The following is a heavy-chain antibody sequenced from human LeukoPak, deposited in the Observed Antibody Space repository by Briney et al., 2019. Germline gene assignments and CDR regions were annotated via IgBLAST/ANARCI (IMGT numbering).Heavy chain of an antibody. D-gene: IGHD6-13*01. CDR3: AKPESRYSSSWYYFDY. V-gene: IGHV3-23*01. CDR2: ISGSGGST. J-gene: IGHJ4*02. CDR1: GFTFSNYA. Sequence: GGSLRLSCAASGFTFSNYAMRWVRQAPGKGLEWVSAISGSGGSTYYADSVKGRFTISRDNSKNTLYLQMNSLRAEDTAVYYCAKPESRYSSSWYYFDYWGQGTLVTVSS.